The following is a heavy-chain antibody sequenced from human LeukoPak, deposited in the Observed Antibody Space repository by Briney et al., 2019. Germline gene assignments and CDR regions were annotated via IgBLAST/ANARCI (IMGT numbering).Heavy chain of an antibody. J-gene: IGHJ4*02. D-gene: IGHD5-24*01. V-gene: IGHV3-23*01. CDR2: ISGSGGST. CDR1: GFTFSSYA. Sequence: GGSLRLSCAASGFTFSSYAMSWVRQAPGKGLEWVSAISGSGGSTYYADSVKGRFTISRDNSKNTLYLQMNSLRDEDTAVYYCAKDFRDGYNSIDYWGQGTLVTVSS. CDR3: AKDFRDGYNSIDY.